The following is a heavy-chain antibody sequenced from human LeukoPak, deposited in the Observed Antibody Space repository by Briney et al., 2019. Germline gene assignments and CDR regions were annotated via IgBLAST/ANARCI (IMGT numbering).Heavy chain of an antibody. CDR1: GYSISSGYY. CDR2: IYHGGST. J-gene: IGHJ5*02. D-gene: IGHD2-2*01. Sequence: SETLSLTCTVSGYSISSGYYWGWIRQPPGKGLEWIGSIYHGGSTYYNPSLKSRVTISVDTSKNQFSLKLSSATAADTAVYYCAREAVVPANPGWFDPWGQGTLVTVSS. CDR3: AREAVVPANPGWFDP. V-gene: IGHV4-38-2*02.